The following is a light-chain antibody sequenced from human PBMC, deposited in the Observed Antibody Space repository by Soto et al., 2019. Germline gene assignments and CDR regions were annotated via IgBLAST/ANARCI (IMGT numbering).Light chain of an antibody. CDR2: WAS. CDR3: QQYCTSPQT. J-gene: IGKJ1*01. CDR1: QSVLFTSSRQKH. Sequence: DIVMTQSPDSLAVSLGERVTIKCKSSQSVLFTSSRQKHLAWYLQKPRQPPKLLIYWASTRESGVPDRFSGSGSGTDFTLTISSFQAEDVAVYYCQQYCTSPQTFGQGTKVEIK. V-gene: IGKV4-1*01.